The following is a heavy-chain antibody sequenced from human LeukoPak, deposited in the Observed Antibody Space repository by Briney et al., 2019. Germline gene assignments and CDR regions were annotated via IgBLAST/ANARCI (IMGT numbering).Heavy chain of an antibody. CDR3: ACTASYDLFEF. CDR2: IFDNGTI. Sequence: PSETLSLACTVSGASISSSNHFWGWIRQPPGKALEWIGTIFDNGTIYYSQSLKGRVTISVDTSMNQFFMNLKSLTAADTAVYYCACTASYDLFEFWGQGPWSPSPQ. V-gene: IGHV4-39*01. J-gene: IGHJ4*02. CDR1: GASISSSNHF. D-gene: IGHD2-8*02.